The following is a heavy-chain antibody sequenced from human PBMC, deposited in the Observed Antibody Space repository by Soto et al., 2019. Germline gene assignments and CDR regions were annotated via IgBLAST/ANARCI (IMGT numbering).Heavy chain of an antibody. CDR1: GFTFGNYA. Sequence: PGGSLRLSCGASGFTFGNYAMSWVRQAPGKGLDWVSTISGSGGGAYNADSVKGRFTISRDNSKNTLFLQMNSLRAEDTAVYYCAKDLPGTTWFDSWGQGTLVTVSS. CDR2: ISGSGGGA. V-gene: IGHV3-23*01. D-gene: IGHD1-26*01. J-gene: IGHJ5*01. CDR3: AKDLPGTTWFDS.